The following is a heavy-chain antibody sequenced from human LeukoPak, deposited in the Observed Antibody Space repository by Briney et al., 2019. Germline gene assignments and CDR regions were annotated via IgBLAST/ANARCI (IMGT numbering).Heavy chain of an antibody. CDR3: VKGHCSSTSCYYYYGMDV. CDR1: GFTFSNYA. V-gene: IGHV3-64D*06. Sequence: PGGSLRLSCSASGFTFSNYAMHWVRQAPGKGLEYVSAISSNGGSTYYADSVKGRFTISRDNSKNTLYLQMSSLRAEDTAVYYCVKGHCSSTSCYYYYGMDVWGKGTTVTVSS. CDR2: ISSNGGST. J-gene: IGHJ6*04. D-gene: IGHD2-2*01.